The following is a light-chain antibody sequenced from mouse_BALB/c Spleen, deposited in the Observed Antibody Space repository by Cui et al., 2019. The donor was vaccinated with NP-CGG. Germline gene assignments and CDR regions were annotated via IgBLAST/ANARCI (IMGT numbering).Light chain of an antibody. CDR2: GTN. J-gene: IGLJ1*01. CDR3: ALWYSNHWV. CDR1: TGAVSTSNY. V-gene: IGLV1*01. Sequence: QAFVTRDSAPTTSPGETVTLTCRSSTGAVSTSNYANWVQEKPDHLFTGLIGGTNNRAPGFPARFSGSLIGDKAALTITGAQTEDEAIYFCALWYSNHWVFGGGTKLTVL.